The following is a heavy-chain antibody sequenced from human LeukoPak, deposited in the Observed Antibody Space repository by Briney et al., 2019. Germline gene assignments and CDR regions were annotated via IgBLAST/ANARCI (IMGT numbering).Heavy chain of an antibody. J-gene: IGHJ4*02. Sequence: TSETLSLTCTVSGGSISSYYWSWIRQPAGKGLEWIGRIYTSGSTNYNPSLKSRVTMSVDTSKNQFSLKLSSVTAADTAVYYCARGSYYYDSSGYYYDYFDYWGQGTLVTVSS. CDR1: GGSISSYY. V-gene: IGHV4-4*07. D-gene: IGHD3-22*01. CDR3: ARGSYYYDSSGYYYDYFDY. CDR2: IYTSGST.